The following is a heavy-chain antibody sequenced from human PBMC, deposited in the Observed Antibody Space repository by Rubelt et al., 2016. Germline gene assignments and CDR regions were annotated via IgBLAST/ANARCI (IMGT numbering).Heavy chain of an antibody. V-gene: IGHV4-38-2*02. CDR3: ARLEGYCRTSYCFPDQFDI. J-gene: IGHJ3*02. Sequence: QVQLQESGPGLVRPSETLSLSCSVSGYSISSGYYWGWVRQPPGKGLEWIGSVYHRGNVFYSPSLKSRATIVMDTSKNQFSLRWTSVAAADTAPYYCARLEGYCRTSYCFPDQFDIWGQGTVVIVSS. CDR1: GYSISSGYY. D-gene: IGHD2-15*01. CDR2: VYHRGNV.